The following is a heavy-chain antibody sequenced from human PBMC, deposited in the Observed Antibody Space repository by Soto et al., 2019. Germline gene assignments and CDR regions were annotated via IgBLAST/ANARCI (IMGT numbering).Heavy chain of an antibody. D-gene: IGHD6-19*01. CDR3: ASSSSGWYGPTFDY. CDR2: IYYSGST. V-gene: IGHV4-59*08. J-gene: IGHJ4*02. CDR1: SGSISSYY. Sequence: ADTLSITCXVSSGSISSYYWIWIHQPPGKGLELIGYIYYSGSTNYNPSLKSRVTISVDTSKNQFSLKLSSVTAADTAVYYCASSSSGWYGPTFDYWGQGTLVTVSS.